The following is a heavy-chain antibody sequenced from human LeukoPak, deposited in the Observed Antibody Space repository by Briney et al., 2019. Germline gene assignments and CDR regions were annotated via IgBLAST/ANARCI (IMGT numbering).Heavy chain of an antibody. J-gene: IGHJ4*02. Sequence: SETLSLTCTVSGGSISSSSYYWGWIRQPPGKGPEWIGSIYYSGSTYYNPSLKSRVTISVDTSKNQFSLKLSSVTAADTAVYYCARRGYSSGLDYWGQGTLVTVSS. CDR2: IYYSGST. CDR3: ARRGYSSGLDY. V-gene: IGHV4-39*01. CDR1: GGSISSSSYY. D-gene: IGHD6-19*01.